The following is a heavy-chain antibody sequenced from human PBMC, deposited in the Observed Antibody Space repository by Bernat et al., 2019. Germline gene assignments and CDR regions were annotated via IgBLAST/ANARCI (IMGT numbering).Heavy chain of an antibody. CDR2: VSGDGSST. J-gene: IGHJ4*02. V-gene: IGHV3-74*01. Sequence: EVQLVESGGGLVQPGGSLRLSCAASGFTFSGYWMHWVRQAPGKGLVWVSRVSGDGSSTSYAESVKGRFTISRDNAKNTLYLQMNSLRVEATAVYYCASDEAESNNYPGFDYWGQGTLVTVSS. D-gene: IGHD4-11*01. CDR3: ASDEAESNNYPGFDY. CDR1: GFTFSGYW.